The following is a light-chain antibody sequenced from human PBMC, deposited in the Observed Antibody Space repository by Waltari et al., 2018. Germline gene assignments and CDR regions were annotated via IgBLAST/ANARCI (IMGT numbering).Light chain of an antibody. V-gene: IGKV1-5*01. CDR1: QSFRRW. Sequence: DIRMTQSPSTLSASVGDTVTITCRASQSFRRWLAWYQQKPGKAPKLLIYDASTLESGDPSRFSGSESGTEFTLTISSLQPDDFATYYCQQYHTYWTFGQGTKVEIK. J-gene: IGKJ1*01. CDR2: DAS. CDR3: QQYHTYWT.